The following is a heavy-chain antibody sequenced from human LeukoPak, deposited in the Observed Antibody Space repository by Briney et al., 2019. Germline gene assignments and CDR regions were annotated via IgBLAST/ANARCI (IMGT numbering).Heavy chain of an antibody. V-gene: IGHV4-39*07. Sequence: PSETLSLTCTVSGGSISTSSYYWGWIRQPPGKGLECIGNIYYSGSTYYNPSLKSRVTISVDTSKNQFSLKLSSVTAADTAVYYCARVPYSSSSGDYWGQGTLVTVSS. CDR2: IYYSGST. D-gene: IGHD6-6*01. J-gene: IGHJ4*02. CDR1: GGSISTSSYY. CDR3: ARVPYSSSSGDY.